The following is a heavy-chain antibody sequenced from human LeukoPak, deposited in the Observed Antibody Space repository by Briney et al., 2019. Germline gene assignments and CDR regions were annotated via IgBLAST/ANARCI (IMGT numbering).Heavy chain of an antibody. Sequence: GGSLRLSSVASGLTFSSYVMTWVRQAPGKGLEWVSPISDSGGVTNYADSVKGRFTISRDNSKSTLYLQMSSLRAEDTAVYYCAQGRGFGGDCYTLPDYWGQGTLVTVSS. V-gene: IGHV3-23*01. CDR2: ISDSGGVT. D-gene: IGHD2-21*02. J-gene: IGHJ4*02. CDR3: AQGRGFGGDCYTLPDY. CDR1: GLTFSSYV.